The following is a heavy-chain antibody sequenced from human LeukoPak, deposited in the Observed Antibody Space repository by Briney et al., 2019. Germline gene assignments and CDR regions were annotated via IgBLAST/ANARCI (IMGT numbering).Heavy chain of an antibody. J-gene: IGHJ3*02. CDR1: GYTFTSYY. Sequence: GASVKVSCKASGYTFTSYYMHWVRQAPGQGLEWMGIINPSGGSTSYAQKFQGRVTMTRDTSTSTVYMELSSLRSEDTAVYYCARDSAHYYDSSGYYGGGAFDIWGQGTMVTVSS. CDR3: ARDSAHYYDSSGYYGGGAFDI. CDR2: INPSGGST. V-gene: IGHV1-46*01. D-gene: IGHD3-22*01.